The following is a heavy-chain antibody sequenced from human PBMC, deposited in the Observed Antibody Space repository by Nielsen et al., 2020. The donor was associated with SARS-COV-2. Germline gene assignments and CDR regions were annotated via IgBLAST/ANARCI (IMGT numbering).Heavy chain of an antibody. Sequence: ASVKVSCKVSGYTLTELSMHWVRQAPGKGLEWMGGFDPEDGETIYAQKFQGRVTMTEDTSTDTAYMELSSLRSDDTAVYYCARDSATMTPFDYWGQGTLVTVSS. CDR1: GYTLTELS. CDR2: FDPEDGET. V-gene: IGHV1-24*01. J-gene: IGHJ4*02. CDR3: ARDSATMTPFDY. D-gene: IGHD3-22*01.